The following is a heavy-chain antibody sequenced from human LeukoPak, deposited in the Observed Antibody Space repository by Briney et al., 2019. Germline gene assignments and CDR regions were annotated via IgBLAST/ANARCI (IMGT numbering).Heavy chain of an antibody. CDR3: ARVGDGYYYYGMDV. J-gene: IGHJ6*02. Sequence: SETLSLTCTVSGGSISSYYWSWIRRPPGKGLEWIGYIYYSGSTNYNPSLKSRVTISVDTSKNQFSLKLSSVTAADTAVYYCARVGDGYYYYGMDVWGQGTTVTVSS. D-gene: IGHD5-24*01. CDR1: GGSISSYY. CDR2: IYYSGST. V-gene: IGHV4-59*01.